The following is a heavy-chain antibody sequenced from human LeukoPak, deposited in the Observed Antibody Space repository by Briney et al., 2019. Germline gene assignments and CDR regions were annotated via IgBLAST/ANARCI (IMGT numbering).Heavy chain of an antibody. Sequence: SETLSLTCTVSGGSISSYYWSWIRQPPGKGLGWIGYIYYSGSTNYNPSLKSRVTISVDTSKNQFSLKLSSVTAADTAVYYCARHRSAMAHVDYWGQGTLVTVSS. V-gene: IGHV4-59*08. J-gene: IGHJ4*02. CDR3: ARHRSAMAHVDY. CDR1: GGSISSYY. D-gene: IGHD5-18*01. CDR2: IYYSGST.